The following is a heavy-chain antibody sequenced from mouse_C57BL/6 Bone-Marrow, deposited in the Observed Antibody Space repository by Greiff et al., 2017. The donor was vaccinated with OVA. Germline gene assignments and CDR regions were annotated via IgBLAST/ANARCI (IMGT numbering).Heavy chain of an antibody. Sequence: EVQVVESGGGLVQPKGSLKLSCAASGFTFNTYAMHWVRQAPGKGLEWVARIRSKSSNYATYYADSVKDRFTISRDDSPSMLSLQIHNLKTEDTAMYYSAGGPAWCAYWGQGTLVTVSA. J-gene: IGHJ3*01. CDR2: IRSKSSNYAT. CDR3: AGGPAWCAY. CDR1: GFTFNTYA. V-gene: IGHV10-3*01.